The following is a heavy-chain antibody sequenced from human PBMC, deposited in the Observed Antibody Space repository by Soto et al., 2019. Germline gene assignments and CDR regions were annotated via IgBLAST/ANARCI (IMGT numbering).Heavy chain of an antibody. CDR3: ARDYGAGSYGIDY. D-gene: IGHD3-10*01. V-gene: IGHV4-59*01. Sequence: QVRLQESGPGLVKPSETLSLTCTVSGASINTYYWAWIRQPPGKGLEWIGYIHNSGTTDYNPSLKSRVTMSVDTSQIQFSLNLSSVTAADTAVYYCARDYGAGSYGIDYWGQGTLVTVSS. CDR1: GASINTYY. J-gene: IGHJ4*02. CDR2: IHNSGTT.